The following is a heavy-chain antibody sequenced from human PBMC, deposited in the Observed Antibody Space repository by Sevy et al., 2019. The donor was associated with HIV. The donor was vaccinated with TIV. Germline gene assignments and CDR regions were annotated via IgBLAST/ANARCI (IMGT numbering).Heavy chain of an antibody. J-gene: IGHJ4*02. Sequence: ASVKVSCKASGGTFRNYAFNWVRQAPGQGLEWMGGIIPIFGTTHYTQRFQDRVTIIADESTSTVYMALSGLRAEDTAVYYCAREGITTAGASDYWGQGTLVIVSS. CDR1: GGTFRNYA. CDR3: AREGITTAGASDY. V-gene: IGHV1-69*13. CDR2: IIPIFGTT. D-gene: IGHD6-13*01.